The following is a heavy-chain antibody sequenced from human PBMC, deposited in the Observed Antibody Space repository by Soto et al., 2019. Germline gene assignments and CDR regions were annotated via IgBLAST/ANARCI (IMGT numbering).Heavy chain of an antibody. D-gene: IGHD5-12*01. Sequence: QMQLVESGGGVVQPGRSLRLSCAASGFTFSSYPMHWVRQAPGKGLEWVAVISFDGSKKYYADSVKGCFFISKDKSKNIVCHQMNSLRGKNSAVYYCARRPGPMVAVLYLSPVDGREPVSDADVWGQGTAVTVPS. J-gene: IGHJ6*02. CDR2: ISFDGSKK. CDR1: GFTFSSYP. CDR3: ARRPGPMVAVLYLSPVDGREPVSDADV. V-gene: IGHV3-30-3*01.